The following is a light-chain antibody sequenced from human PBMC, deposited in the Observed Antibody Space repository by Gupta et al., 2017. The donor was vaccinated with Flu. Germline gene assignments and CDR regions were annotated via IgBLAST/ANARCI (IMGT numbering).Light chain of an antibody. J-gene: IGKJ4*01. CDR2: GAS. V-gene: IGKV3-15*01. CDR3: QHYNNWPST. CDR1: QSVGRN. Sequence: IVMTQSPANPHVSPGDSATLPCRASQSVGRNLAWYQQKPGQAPRLLIYGASTGATGLPARFSGSGSGTEFTLTISSLQSEDFAVYYCQHYNNWPSTFGGGTKVEIK.